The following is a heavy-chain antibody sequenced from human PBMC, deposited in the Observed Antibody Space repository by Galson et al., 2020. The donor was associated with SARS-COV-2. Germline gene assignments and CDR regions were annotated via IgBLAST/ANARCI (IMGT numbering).Heavy chain of an antibody. Sequence: SETLSLTCAVSGFSISSNYYWGWIRQPPGKGLELTGSVYHSGNTYYNPSLNRRVTISVDTSKNQFSLELRSVTAADTAMYYCARLTVGAPHWFDSWGQGTLVTVSS. CDR2: VYHSGNT. CDR3: ARLTVGAPHWFDS. CDR1: GFSISSNYY. D-gene: IGHD1-26*01. J-gene: IGHJ5*01. V-gene: IGHV4-38-2*01.